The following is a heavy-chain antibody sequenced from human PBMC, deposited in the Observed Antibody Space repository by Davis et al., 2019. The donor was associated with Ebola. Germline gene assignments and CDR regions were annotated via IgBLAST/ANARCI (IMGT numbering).Heavy chain of an antibody. J-gene: IGHJ5*02. CDR2: TSHSGSA. CDR3: ARTTKTQISESGLGYNYLDP. D-gene: IGHD1-1*01. Sequence: SETLSLTCAVSGGSFNDYFWSWIRQPPGKGLEWIGETSHSGSADYNPSVSSRVTLSVDTSKNQFSLQISSVTAADTAVYYCARTTKTQISESGLGYNYLDPWGQGTLVTVSS. CDR1: GGSFNDYF. V-gene: IGHV4-34*01.